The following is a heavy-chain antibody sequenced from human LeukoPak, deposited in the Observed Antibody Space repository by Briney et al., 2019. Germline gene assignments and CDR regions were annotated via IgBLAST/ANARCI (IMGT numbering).Heavy chain of an antibody. Sequence: GGSLRLSCAASGFTFSSYGMHWVRQAPGKGLEWVAFIRFDGSNKHYADSVKGRFTISRDNSKNTLYLQMDSLRPEDTAAHYCAKDHRVCSGGSCYFSYYYYMDVWGKGTTVTVSS. CDR2: IRFDGSNK. CDR3: AKDHRVCSGGSCYFSYYYYMDV. CDR1: GFTFSSYG. J-gene: IGHJ6*03. D-gene: IGHD2-15*01. V-gene: IGHV3-30*02.